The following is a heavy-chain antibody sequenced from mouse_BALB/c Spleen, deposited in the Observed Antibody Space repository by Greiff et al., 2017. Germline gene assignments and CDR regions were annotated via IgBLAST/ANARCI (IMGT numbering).Heavy chain of an antibody. Sequence: EVKLQESGTVLARPGASVKMSCKASGYSFTSYWMHWVKQRPGQGLEWIGAIYPGNSDTSYNQKFKGKAKLTAVTSASTAYMELSSLTNEDSAVYYCTRTDYDDYYAMDYWGQGTSVTVSS. CDR1: GYSFTSYW. J-gene: IGHJ4*01. D-gene: IGHD2-4*01. CDR2: IYPGNSDT. CDR3: TRTDYDDYYAMDY. V-gene: IGHV1-5*01.